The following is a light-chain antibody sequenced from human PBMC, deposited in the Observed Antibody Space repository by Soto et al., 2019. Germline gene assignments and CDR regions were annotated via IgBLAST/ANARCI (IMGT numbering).Light chain of an antibody. CDR1: SSDVGTYNL. CDR2: EVS. J-gene: IGLJ2*01. Sequence: QSALTQPASVSGSPGQSITISCTGTSSDVGTYNLVSWYQQHPGKAPKLMIYEVSKRPSGVSNRFSGSKSGNTASLTISGLQAEDEADYYCCSYARSSTFVFGGGTKLTVL. V-gene: IGLV2-23*02. CDR3: CSYARSSTFV.